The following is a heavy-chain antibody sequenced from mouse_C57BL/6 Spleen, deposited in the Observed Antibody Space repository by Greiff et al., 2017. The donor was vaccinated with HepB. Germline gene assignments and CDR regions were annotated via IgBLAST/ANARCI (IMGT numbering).Heavy chain of an antibody. CDR2: IYPGDGDT. V-gene: IGHV1-82*01. CDR1: GYAFSSSW. D-gene: IGHD2-4*01. J-gene: IGHJ4*01. CDR3: ARRGYDSPSMDY. Sequence: QVQLKQSGPELVKPGASVKISCKASGYAFSSSWMNWVKQRPGKGLEWIGRIYPGDGDTNYNGKFKGKATLTADKSSSTAYMQLSSLTSEDSAVYFCARRGYDSPSMDYWGQGTSVTVSS.